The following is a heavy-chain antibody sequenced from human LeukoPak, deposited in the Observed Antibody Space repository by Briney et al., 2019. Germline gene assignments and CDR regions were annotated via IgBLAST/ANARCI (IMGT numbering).Heavy chain of an antibody. J-gene: IGHJ4*02. D-gene: IGHD3-22*01. Sequence: SVKVSCKASGGTFSSYAISWVRQAPGQGLEWMGRIIPIFGTANYAQKFQGGVTITTDESTSTAYMELSSLRSEDTAVYYCATNSQTDRQLSHFYDSSGYRFDYWGQGTLVTVSS. V-gene: IGHV1-69*05. CDR2: IIPIFGTA. CDR1: GGTFSSYA. CDR3: ATNSQTDRQLSHFYDSSGYRFDY.